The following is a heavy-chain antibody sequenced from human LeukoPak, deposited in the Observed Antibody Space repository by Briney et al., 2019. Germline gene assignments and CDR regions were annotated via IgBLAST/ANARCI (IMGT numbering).Heavy chain of an antibody. D-gene: IGHD1-26*01. Sequence: SETLSLTCAFYGGSFSGYYWSWIRQPPGKGLEWIGEINHSGGTKYNPSLKSRVTISVDTSKNQFSLKLSSVTAADTAVYYCARGGLKWELLPAWARKSYYFDYWGQGTLVTVSS. CDR2: INHSGGT. V-gene: IGHV4-34*01. CDR1: GGSFSGYY. J-gene: IGHJ4*02. CDR3: ARGGLKWELLPAWARKSYYFDY.